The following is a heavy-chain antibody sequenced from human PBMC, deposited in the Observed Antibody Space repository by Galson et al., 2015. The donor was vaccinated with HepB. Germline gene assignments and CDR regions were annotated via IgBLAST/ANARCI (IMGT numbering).Heavy chain of an antibody. Sequence: ILSLTCTVSGGSISSSGYYWSWIRQPPGKGLEWIGYISYSGSTDYSPSLKSRVTISLDTFNNHFSLNLISVTAADTAVYYCAKETDRDLLGPPDYWGQGILVTVSS. V-gene: IGHV4-31*03. CDR3: AKETDRDLLGPPDY. J-gene: IGHJ4*02. D-gene: IGHD2-21*01. CDR1: GGSISSSGYY. CDR2: ISYSGST.